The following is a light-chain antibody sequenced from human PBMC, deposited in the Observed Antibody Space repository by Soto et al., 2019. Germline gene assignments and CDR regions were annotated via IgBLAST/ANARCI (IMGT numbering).Light chain of an antibody. Sequence: EIVLAQSPGTLSLSPGERATLSCRASQSVSSNYLAWYQQKPGLAPRLLIYGASSRATGIPDRFSGSGSGTDFTLTIIRLEPEDFAVYYCQQYGSSPLTFGGGTKVEIK. CDR3: QQYGSSPLT. CDR1: QSVSSNY. CDR2: GAS. J-gene: IGKJ4*01. V-gene: IGKV3-20*01.